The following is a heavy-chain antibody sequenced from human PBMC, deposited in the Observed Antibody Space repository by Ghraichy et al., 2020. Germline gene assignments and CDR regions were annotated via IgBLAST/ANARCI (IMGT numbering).Heavy chain of an antibody. V-gene: IGHV3-74*01. J-gene: IGHJ4*02. Sequence: GSLRLSCAASGFTFGNYWMHWVRQVPGKGLLWVSRIKSDGSSPVYADSVRGRFTISRDNFKNTLYLQMDSLRAEDTAVYYCGRGSYDRHLDFWGQGTLVTVSS. CDR2: IKSDGSSP. CDR3: GRGSYDRHLDF. D-gene: IGHD3-22*01. CDR1: GFTFGNYW.